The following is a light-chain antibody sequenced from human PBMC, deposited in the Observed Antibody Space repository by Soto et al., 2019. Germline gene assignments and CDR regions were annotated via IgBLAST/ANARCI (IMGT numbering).Light chain of an antibody. CDR1: QTVARD. CDR2: GAS. V-gene: IGKV3-15*01. Sequence: EIVMTQSPATLSVSPGQSATHSCRASQTVARDLAWYQHKPGQAPRLLIYGASTRATGIPARFSGSGSATEFTLTISSLQAEGFAVYYCQQYNHWPPITFGQGTRLEIK. CDR3: QQYNHWPPIT. J-gene: IGKJ5*01.